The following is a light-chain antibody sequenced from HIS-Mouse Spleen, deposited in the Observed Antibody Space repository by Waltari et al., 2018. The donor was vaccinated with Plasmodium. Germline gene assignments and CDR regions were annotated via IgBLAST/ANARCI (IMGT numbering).Light chain of an antibody. CDR2: GAS. Sequence: EIVMTQSPATLSVSPGERATLSCRASQSVSSNLAWYQQKPGQAPRLLIYGASTRGTGIPARFSGSGSGTEFTLTISSMQSEDFAVYYCQQYNNWLRGTFGQGTKVEIK. CDR1: QSVSSN. J-gene: IGKJ1*01. V-gene: IGKV3-15*01. CDR3: QQYNNWLRGT.